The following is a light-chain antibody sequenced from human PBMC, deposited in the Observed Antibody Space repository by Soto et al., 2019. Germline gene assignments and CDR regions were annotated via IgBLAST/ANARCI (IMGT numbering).Light chain of an antibody. CDR1: PSEIGRYNY. Sequence: QSALTQPASVSGSHGRSITISCTGTPSEIGRYNYVSWYQQFPGKVPKLLIYEVTYRPSGVSARFSGSKSGSTASLTISGLQAEDEADYYCSSYSTTSSPHVLFGGGTKLTVL. CDR3: SSYSTTSSPHVL. CDR2: EVT. J-gene: IGLJ2*01. V-gene: IGLV2-14*01.